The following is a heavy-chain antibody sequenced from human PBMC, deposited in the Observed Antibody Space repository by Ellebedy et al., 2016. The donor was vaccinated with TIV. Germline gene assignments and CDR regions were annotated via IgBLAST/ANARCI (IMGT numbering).Heavy chain of an antibody. CDR3: VRDLHWAFDI. Sequence: GESLKISCSASGFTFSSFSMNWVRQAPGKELEWVSYIPRDSDAMSYADSVKGRFTISRDNAKNSLYLQMNSLRDADTAVYYCVRDLHWAFDIWGQGTVVTVSS. D-gene: IGHD1-1*01. J-gene: IGHJ3*02. CDR2: IPRDSDAM. V-gene: IGHV3-48*02. CDR1: GFTFSSFS.